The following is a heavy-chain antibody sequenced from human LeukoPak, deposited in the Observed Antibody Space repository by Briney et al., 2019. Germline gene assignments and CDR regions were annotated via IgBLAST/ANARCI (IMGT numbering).Heavy chain of an antibody. CDR3: ARDSSLLGGPKYYFDY. CDR2: IWYDGSNK. J-gene: IGHJ4*02. V-gene: IGHV3-33*01. D-gene: IGHD2-15*01. CDR1: GFTFSYYG. Sequence: GGSLRLSCAASGFTFSYYGMHWVRQAPGKGLEWVAVIWYDGSNKYYADSVKGRFTISRDNSKNTLSLQMNSLIAEETAVYYCARDSSLLGGPKYYFDYWGQGTLVIVSS.